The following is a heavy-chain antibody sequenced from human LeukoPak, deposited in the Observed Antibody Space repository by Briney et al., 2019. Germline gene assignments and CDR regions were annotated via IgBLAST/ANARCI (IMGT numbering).Heavy chain of an antibody. V-gene: IGHV4-34*01. D-gene: IGHD4-17*01. Sequence: SETLSLTCAVYGGSFSSYYWSWIRQPPGKGLEWIGEINHSGGTNYNPSLKSRVTISVDTSKNQFSLKLSSVTAADTAVYYCARGGTVTTLYYFDYWGQGTLVTVSS. J-gene: IGHJ4*02. CDR2: INHSGGT. CDR3: ARGGTVTTLYYFDY. CDR1: GGSFSSYY.